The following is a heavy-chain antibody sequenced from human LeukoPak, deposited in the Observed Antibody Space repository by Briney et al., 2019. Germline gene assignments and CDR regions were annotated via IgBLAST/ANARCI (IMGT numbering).Heavy chain of an antibody. CDR1: GGSFSGYY. CDR2: INHSGST. J-gene: IGHJ1*01. Sequence: SETLSLTCAVYGGSFSGYYWSWIRQPPGKGLEWIGEINHSGSTNYNPSLRSRVTISVDTSKNQFSLKLSSVTAADTAVYYCASTSLPAYYYDSSGYRAAEYFQHWGQGTLVTVSS. V-gene: IGHV4-34*01. D-gene: IGHD3-22*01. CDR3: ASTSLPAYYYDSSGYRAAEYFQH.